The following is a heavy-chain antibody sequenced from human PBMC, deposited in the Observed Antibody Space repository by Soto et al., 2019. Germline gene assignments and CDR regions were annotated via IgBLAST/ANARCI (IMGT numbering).Heavy chain of an antibody. V-gene: IGHV1-46*01. D-gene: IGHD1-1*01. CDR2: INPSSEST. CDR1: GYSFTNYY. Sequence: ASVKVSCKASGYSFTNYYVHWGRQAPGQGLEWMGIINPSSESTNFAQKFQGRVTMTRDTSTSTVYMVLSSLRSEDTAVYYCARGRGTSGTFDYWGQGTLVTVSS. J-gene: IGHJ4*02. CDR3: ARGRGTSGTFDY.